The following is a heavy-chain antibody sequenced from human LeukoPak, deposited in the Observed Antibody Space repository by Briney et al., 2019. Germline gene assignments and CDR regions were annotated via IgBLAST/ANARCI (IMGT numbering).Heavy chain of an antibody. CDR1: GYTFTGYA. CDR2: INTGSGNT. V-gene: IGHV1-3*04. Sequence: ASVKVSCKASGYTFTGYALHWVRQAPGQGLEWMGWINTGSGNTKYSQRFQDRVTITMDTSASTAYMELSSLRSEDTAVYYCARGLGVVIIGWFDPWGQGTLVTVSS. CDR3: ARGLGVVIIGWFDP. D-gene: IGHD3-3*01. J-gene: IGHJ5*02.